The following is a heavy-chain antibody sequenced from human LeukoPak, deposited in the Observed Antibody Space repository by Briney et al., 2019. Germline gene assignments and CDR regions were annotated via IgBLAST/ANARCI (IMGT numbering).Heavy chain of an antibody. CDR1: GFTFSSYD. CDR2: IWYDGSNK. Sequence: GGSLRLSCAASGFTFSSYDMHWVRQAPGKGLEWVAVIWYDGSNKYYADSVKGRFTISRDNSKNTLYLQMNSLRAEDTAVYYCATGEGTMIVVPYYFDYWGQGTLVTVSS. D-gene: IGHD3-22*01. V-gene: IGHV3-33*03. CDR3: ATGEGTMIVVPYYFDY. J-gene: IGHJ4*02.